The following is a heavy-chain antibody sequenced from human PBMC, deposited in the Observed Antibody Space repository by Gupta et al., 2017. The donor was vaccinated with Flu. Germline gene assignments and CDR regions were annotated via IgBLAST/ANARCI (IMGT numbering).Heavy chain of an antibody. J-gene: IGHJ4*02. Sequence: QVQLVESGGGLVKPGGSLRLSCAASGFTFSDHYMTWIRQAPGKGREWVSYITSGENTIDYADSVKGRFTISRDDAKNSLYLQMNSLRAEDTAVYYCASQPPVSCTNSACYFDYWGQGTLVTVSP. V-gene: IGHV3-11*01. CDR1: GFTFSDHY. CDR3: ASQPPVSCTNSACYFDY. D-gene: IGHD2-8*01. CDR2: ITSGENTI.